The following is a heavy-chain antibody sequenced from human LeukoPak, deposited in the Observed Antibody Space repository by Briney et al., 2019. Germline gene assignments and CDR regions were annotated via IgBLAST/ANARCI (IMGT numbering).Heavy chain of an antibody. V-gene: IGHV3-7*02. CDR3: SLEGSSWYRYFQH. J-gene: IGHJ1*01. Sequence: PGGSLRLSCAASGFPYSTYSMSWVRQDPGKGLEWVANIKQDGSEKYYVDSVKGRFTISRDNAKKSLYLQMNRLIAQDSAVYYSSLEGSSWYRYFQHWGQGTLVTVSS. CDR1: GFPYSTYS. D-gene: IGHD6-13*01. CDR2: IKQDGSEK.